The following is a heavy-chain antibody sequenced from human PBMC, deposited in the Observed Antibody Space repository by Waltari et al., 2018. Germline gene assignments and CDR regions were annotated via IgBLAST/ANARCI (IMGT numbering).Heavy chain of an antibody. V-gene: IGHV4-34*01. D-gene: IGHD6-13*01. J-gene: IGHJ4*02. CDR3: ARGGYSDFDY. Sequence: IRQPPGKGLEWIGEINHSGSTNYNPSLKSRVTISVDTSKNQFSLKLSSVTAADTAVYYCARGGYSDFDYWGQGTLVTVSS. CDR2: INHSGST.